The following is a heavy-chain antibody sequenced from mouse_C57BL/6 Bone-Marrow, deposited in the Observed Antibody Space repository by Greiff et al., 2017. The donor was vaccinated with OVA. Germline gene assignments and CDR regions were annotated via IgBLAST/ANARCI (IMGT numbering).Heavy chain of an antibody. J-gene: IGHJ3*01. D-gene: IGHD2-2*01. Sequence: EVHLVESGGDLVKPGGSLKLSCAASGFTFSSYGMSWVRQTPDKRLEWVATISSGGSYTYYPDSVKGRFTISRDNAKNTLYLQMSSLKSEDTAMYYCARHLYGYGTFAYWGQGTLVTVSA. CDR3: ARHLYGYGTFAY. CDR2: ISSGGSYT. V-gene: IGHV5-6*01. CDR1: GFTFSSYG.